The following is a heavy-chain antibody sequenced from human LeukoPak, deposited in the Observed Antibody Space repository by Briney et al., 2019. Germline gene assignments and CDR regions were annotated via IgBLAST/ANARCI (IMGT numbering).Heavy chain of an antibody. Sequence: GGSLRLSCAASGFTFSDSYMTWVRQAPGKGVEWVAYISGSGHDINYSESAKGRFTISRDNAKNSLYLQMSGLRAEDTAVYYCARALHSMVSHWGQGTLVTVSS. J-gene: IGHJ4*02. D-gene: IGHD2/OR15-2a*01. V-gene: IGHV3-11*04. CDR2: ISGSGHDI. CDR3: ARALHSMVSH. CDR1: GFTFSDSY.